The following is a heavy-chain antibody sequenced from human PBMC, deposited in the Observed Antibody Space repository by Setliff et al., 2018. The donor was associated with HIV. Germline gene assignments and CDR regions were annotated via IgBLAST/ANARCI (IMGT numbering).Heavy chain of an antibody. Sequence: SETLSLTCSVSGGSISSSSYYWGWIRQPPGKGLEWIGFISYSGTTYYNPSLKSRVTMSVDTSKNQFSLKLSSVTAADTAVYYCARTVPHSAAQDAFDIWGQGTVVTVSS. CDR1: GGSISSSSYY. D-gene: IGHD4-4*01. CDR2: ISYSGTT. J-gene: IGHJ3*02. V-gene: IGHV4-39*07. CDR3: ARTVPHSAAQDAFDI.